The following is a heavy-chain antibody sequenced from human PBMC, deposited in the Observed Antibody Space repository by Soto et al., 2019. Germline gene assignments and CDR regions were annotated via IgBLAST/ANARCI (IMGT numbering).Heavy chain of an antibody. D-gene: IGHD2-15*01. CDR2: ITGIDGRT. V-gene: IGHV3-23*01. J-gene: IGHJ5*02. Sequence: GGSLRLSCVVSGFTFGNYAMSWVRQAPGKGLEWVSSITGIDGRTYYADSVKGRCTISRDNPKNTLYLQMNNLRAEDTAMFYCAKDRGPYCSGGICYPPSWFDPWGQGTQVTVSS. CDR1: GFTFGNYA. CDR3: AKDRGPYCSGGICYPPSWFDP.